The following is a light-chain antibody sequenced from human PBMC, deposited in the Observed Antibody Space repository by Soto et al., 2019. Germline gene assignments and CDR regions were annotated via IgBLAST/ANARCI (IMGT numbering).Light chain of an antibody. V-gene: IGLV3-21*04. CDR1: NIGSKR. Sequence: SYELTQPPSVSVAPEKTARLTCGGDNIGSKRVHWYRQKPGQAPVFVIYYDSDRPSGIPERFSGSDSGNTATLTINRVEAGDEVDYYCQVSDISTEHYVFGTGTKLNVL. CDR2: YDS. CDR3: QVSDISTEHYV. J-gene: IGLJ1*01.